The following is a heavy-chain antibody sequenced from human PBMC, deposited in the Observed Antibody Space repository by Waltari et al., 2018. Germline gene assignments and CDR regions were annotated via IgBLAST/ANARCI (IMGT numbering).Heavy chain of an antibody. J-gene: IGHJ4*02. V-gene: IGHV3-23*01. CDR3: AKPSLDY. Sequence: EVHLLESGGGLVQPGGSLRLSCVASGLPFSSYAMSWVRQAPGKGLEWVLTLSDSGGSTYYADSVKGRFTISRDDSKNTLYLQMNSLRAEDTAVYYCAKPSLDYWGQGTLVTVSS. CDR2: LSDSGGST. CDR1: GLPFSSYA.